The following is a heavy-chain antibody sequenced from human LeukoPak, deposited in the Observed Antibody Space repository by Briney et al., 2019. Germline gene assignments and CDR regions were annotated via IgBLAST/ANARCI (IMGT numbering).Heavy chain of an antibody. CDR2: IKHSGST. V-gene: IGHV4-34*01. CDR1: GGSFSGYY. CDR3: ARQRSSSWYRARIEYNWFDP. D-gene: IGHD6-13*01. J-gene: IGHJ5*02. Sequence: PSATLSLTCAVYGGSFSGYYWSWIRQPPGKGLEWLGEIKHSGSTNYNPSLKSRVTISVDTSKNQFSLKLSSVTAADTAVYYCARQRSSSWYRARIEYNWFDPWGQGTLVTVSS.